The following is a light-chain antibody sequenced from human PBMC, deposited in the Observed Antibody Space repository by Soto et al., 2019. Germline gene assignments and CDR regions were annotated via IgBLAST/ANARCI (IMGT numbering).Light chain of an antibody. Sequence: QSVLTQPPSASGTPGQRVTISCSGSSSNIGSNHVFWYQQLPGTAPKLLIYSNSQRPSGVPDRFSGSKSGTSASLASLAISGLRSEDEGDYFCASWDDSLSGVLFGGGPKLTVL. CDR3: ASWDDSLSGVL. V-gene: IGLV1-47*02. CDR2: SNS. CDR1: SSNIGSNH. J-gene: IGLJ2*01.